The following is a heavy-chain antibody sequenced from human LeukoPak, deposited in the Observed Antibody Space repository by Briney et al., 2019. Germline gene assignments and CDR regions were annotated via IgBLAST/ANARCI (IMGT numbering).Heavy chain of an antibody. CDR2: INQDGSAK. Sequence: GGSLRLSCAASGFAFSGYWMAWVRQAPGRGLEWVAHINQDGSAKNYVDPVKGRFTISRDNAKNSVYLQLDTLRAEDTAVYFCARDDYLGYWGQGTPVTVSS. J-gene: IGHJ4*02. CDR3: ARDDYLGY. CDR1: GFAFSGYW. V-gene: IGHV3-7*05. D-gene: IGHD3-16*01.